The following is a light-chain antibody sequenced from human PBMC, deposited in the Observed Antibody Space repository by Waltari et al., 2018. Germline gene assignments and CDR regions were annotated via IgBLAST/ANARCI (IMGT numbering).Light chain of an antibody. CDR3: SSQSSNDVVL. CDR2: DVS. V-gene: IGLV2-14*01. J-gene: IGLJ2*01. Sequence: QSALTQPASVSGSPGQSVTIFCAGTSNDVVGYNSVSWSQEHPGQAPRVIIYDVSDRPSGVSARFSGSKSGNTASLTISGLQAEDEADYYCSSQSSNDVVLFGGGTKLTVL. CDR1: SNDVVGYNS.